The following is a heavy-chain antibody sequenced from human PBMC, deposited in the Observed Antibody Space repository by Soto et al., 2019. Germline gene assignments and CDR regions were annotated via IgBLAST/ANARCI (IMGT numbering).Heavy chain of an antibody. D-gene: IGHD4-4*01. J-gene: IGHJ6*03. CDR1: GYTFTSYD. Sequence: ASVKVSCKASGYTFTSYDINWVRQATGQGLEWMGWMNPNSGNTGYAQKFQGRVTMTRNTSISPAYMELSSLRSEDTAVYYCATAVTTGRYYYYYYMDVWGKGTTVTVSS. CDR3: ATAVTTGRYYYYYYMDV. CDR2: MNPNSGNT. V-gene: IGHV1-8*01.